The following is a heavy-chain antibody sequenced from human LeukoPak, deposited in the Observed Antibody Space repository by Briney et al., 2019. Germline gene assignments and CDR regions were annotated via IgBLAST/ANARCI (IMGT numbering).Heavy chain of an antibody. CDR2: IYHSGST. D-gene: IGHD5-12*01. J-gene: IGHJ5*02. V-gene: IGHV4-30-2*01. CDR3: ARARSGYDLWAPRRQYNWFDP. CDR1: GGSISSGGYS. Sequence: PSETLSLTCAVSGGSISSGGYSWSWIRQPPGKGLEWIGYIYHSGSTYYNPSLKSRVTISVDRSKNQFSLKLSSVTAADTAVYYCARARSGYDLWAPRRQYNWFDPWGQGTLVTVSS.